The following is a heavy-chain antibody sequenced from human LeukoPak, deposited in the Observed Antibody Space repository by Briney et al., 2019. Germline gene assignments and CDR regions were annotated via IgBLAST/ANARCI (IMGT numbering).Heavy chain of an antibody. Sequence: GGSLRLSCAASGFTVSSNYMSWVRQAPGKGLEWVSVIYSGGSTYYADSVKGRFTISRDNSKNTLYLQMNSLRAEDTAVYYCAREDGSGSLYYYGMDVWGQGTTATVSS. D-gene: IGHD3-10*01. CDR1: GFTVSSNY. CDR3: AREDGSGSLYYYGMDV. V-gene: IGHV3-66*01. CDR2: IYSGGST. J-gene: IGHJ6*02.